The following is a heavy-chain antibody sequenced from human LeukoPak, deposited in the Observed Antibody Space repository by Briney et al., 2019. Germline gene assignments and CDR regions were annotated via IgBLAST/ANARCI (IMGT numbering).Heavy chain of an antibody. CDR3: ARSRVTGTTKQGSDY. Sequence: SVKVSCKASGGTFSSYAISWVRQAPGQGLEWMGGIIPIFGTANYAQKFQGRVTITADESTSIAYMELSSLRSEDTAVYYCARSRVTGTTKQGSDYWGQGTLVTVSS. D-gene: IGHD1-7*01. V-gene: IGHV1-69*13. CDR2: IIPIFGTA. J-gene: IGHJ4*02. CDR1: GGTFSSYA.